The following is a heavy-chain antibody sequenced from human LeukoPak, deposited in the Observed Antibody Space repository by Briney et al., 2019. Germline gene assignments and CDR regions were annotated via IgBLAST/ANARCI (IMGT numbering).Heavy chain of an antibody. CDR3: ARVGQLWLQPTDY. CDR2: INSDGSST. J-gene: IGHJ4*02. V-gene: IGHV3-74*01. D-gene: IGHD5-18*01. CDR1: GFTFSSYW. Sequence: PGGSLRLSCAASGFTFSSYWMHWVRQAPGKGLVWVSRINSDGSSTSYADSVKGRFTISRDNAKNTLYLQINSLRAEDTAVYYCARVGQLWLQPTDYWGQGTLVTVSS.